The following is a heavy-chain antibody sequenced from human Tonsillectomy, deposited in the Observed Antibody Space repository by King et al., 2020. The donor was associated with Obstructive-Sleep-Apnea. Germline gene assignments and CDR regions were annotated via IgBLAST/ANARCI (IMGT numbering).Heavy chain of an antibody. V-gene: IGHV3-23*04. CDR1: GFTFSSYA. CDR3: AKGNGYSGYDSGYFDY. J-gene: IGHJ4*02. CDR2: ISGSGGST. Sequence: EVQLVESGGGLVQPGGSLRLSCAASGFTFSSYAMSWVRQAPGKGLEWVSAISGSGGSTYYADSVKGRFTISRDNSKNTLYLQMNSLRAEDTAVYYCAKGNGYSGYDSGYFDYWGQGTLVTVSS. D-gene: IGHD5-12*01.